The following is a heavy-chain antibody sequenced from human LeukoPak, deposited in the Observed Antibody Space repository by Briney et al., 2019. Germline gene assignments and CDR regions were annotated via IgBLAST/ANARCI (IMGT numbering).Heavy chain of an antibody. V-gene: IGHV1-46*01. Sequence: ASVKVSCKASGYTFTSYYMHWVRQAPGQGLEWMGIINPSGGSTSYAQKFQGRVTMTRDTSTSTVYMELSRLRSDDTAVYYCARGLYSYGHFDYWGQGTLVTVSS. D-gene: IGHD5-18*01. CDR3: ARGLYSYGHFDY. CDR1: GYTFTSYY. CDR2: INPSGGST. J-gene: IGHJ4*02.